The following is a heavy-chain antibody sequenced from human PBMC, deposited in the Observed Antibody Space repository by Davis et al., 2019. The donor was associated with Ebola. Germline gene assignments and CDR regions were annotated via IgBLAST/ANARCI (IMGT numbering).Heavy chain of an antibody. J-gene: IGHJ5*02. Sequence: ASVKVSCKASGYTFTSYGISWVRQAPGQGLEWMGWISLYNGDTNYAQRLQGRVTVTADTSTSTAYMELRSLRTDDTAVYYCARGMGNGGGWFDPWGQGTLVIVSS. CDR3: ARGMGNGGGWFDP. D-gene: IGHD3-16*01. CDR2: ISLYNGDT. CDR1: GYTFTSYG. V-gene: IGHV1-18*01.